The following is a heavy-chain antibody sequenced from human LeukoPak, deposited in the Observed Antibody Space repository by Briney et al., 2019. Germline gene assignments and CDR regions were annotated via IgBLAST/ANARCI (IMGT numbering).Heavy chain of an antibody. Sequence: SETLSLTCAVYGGSFSGYYWSWIRQPPGKGLEXXGEINHSGSTNYNPSLKSRVTISVDTSKNQFSLKLSSVTAADTAVYYCATTSGGCSSTSCYEGSWFDPWGQGTLVTVSS. CDR1: GGSFSGYY. V-gene: IGHV4-34*01. D-gene: IGHD2-2*01. J-gene: IGHJ5*02. CDR3: ATTSGGCSSTSCYEGSWFDP. CDR2: INHSGST.